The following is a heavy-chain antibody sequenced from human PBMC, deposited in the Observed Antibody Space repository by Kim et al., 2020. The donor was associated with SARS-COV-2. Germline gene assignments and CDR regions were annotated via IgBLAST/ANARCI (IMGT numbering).Heavy chain of an antibody. CDR2: LTGSGGGT. V-gene: IGHV3-23*01. CDR3: AKHTLPCSGVNCYSWGWVAP. Sequence: GGSLRLSCAASGFTFRDYAMSWVRQAPGKGLEWVSSLTGSGGGTFYAGSVRGRFTISRDNSQNTLYLQMNSLRAEDTAVYYCAKHTLPCSGVNCYSWGWVAPWGQGTLVSVSS. CDR1: GFTFRDYA. D-gene: IGHD2-15*01. J-gene: IGHJ5*02.